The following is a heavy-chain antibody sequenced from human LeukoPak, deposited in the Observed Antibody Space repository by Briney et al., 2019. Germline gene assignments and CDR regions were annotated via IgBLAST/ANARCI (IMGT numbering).Heavy chain of an antibody. CDR2: IKQDGSEK. CDR3: AKPLVREDPFN. CDR1: GFTFSSYW. Sequence: GGSLRLSCAASGFTFSSYWMSWVRQAPGKGLEWVANIKQDGSEKYYVDSVKGRFTISRDNAKNSLYLQMSNLRAEDTAVYYCAKPLVREDPFNWGQGTLVTVSS. J-gene: IGHJ4*02. D-gene: IGHD3-10*01. V-gene: IGHV3-7*03.